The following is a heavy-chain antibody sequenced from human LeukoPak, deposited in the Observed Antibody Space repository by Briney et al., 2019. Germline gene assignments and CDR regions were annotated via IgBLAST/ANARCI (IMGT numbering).Heavy chain of an antibody. CDR2: ISAYNGKT. Sequence: ASVKVSCKASGYTFTSYGISWVRQAPGQGLEWMGWISAYNGKTNYAQKLQGRVTMTTDTSTSTAYIELRSLRSDDTAVYYCSRDSPYDILTGSSYKRDYYYYYGMDVWGQGTTVTVSS. V-gene: IGHV1-18*01. J-gene: IGHJ6*02. CDR3: SRDSPYDILTGSSYKRDYYYYYGMDV. D-gene: IGHD3-9*01. CDR1: GYTFTSYG.